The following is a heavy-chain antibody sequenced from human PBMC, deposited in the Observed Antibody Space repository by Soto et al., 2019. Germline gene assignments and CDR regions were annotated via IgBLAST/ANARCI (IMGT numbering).Heavy chain of an antibody. Sequence: GGSLRLSCAASGFTFDDYAMHWVRQAPGKGLEWVSGISWNSGSIGYADSVKGRFTISRDNAKNSLYLQMNSLRAEDTALHYCAKDMGPLYYYDSSGPRAGYYYYGMDVWGQGTTVTVSS. CDR2: ISWNSGSI. CDR3: AKDMGPLYYYDSSGPRAGYYYYGMDV. D-gene: IGHD3-22*01. J-gene: IGHJ6*02. CDR1: GFTFDDYA. V-gene: IGHV3-9*01.